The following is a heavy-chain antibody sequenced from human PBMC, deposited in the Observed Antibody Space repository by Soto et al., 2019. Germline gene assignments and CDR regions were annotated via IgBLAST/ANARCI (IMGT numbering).Heavy chain of an antibody. CDR1: GGSVSSESHY. J-gene: IGHJ5*02. Sequence: SSETLSLTCTVSGGSVSSESHYWSWIRQTPGKGLEWIGYIYYTGSTNYNPSLEGRVTMSVDTSKNQFSLKLSSVTAADTAVYYCARATWKGGHWFDPWGQGTLVTVPS. V-gene: IGHV4-61*01. D-gene: IGHD2-15*01. CDR3: ARATWKGGHWFDP. CDR2: IYYTGST.